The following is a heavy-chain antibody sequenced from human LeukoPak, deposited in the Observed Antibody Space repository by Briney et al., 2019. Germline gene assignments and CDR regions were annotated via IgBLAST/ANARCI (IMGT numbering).Heavy chain of an antibody. V-gene: IGHV3-48*02. CDR2: ISSSSSTI. J-gene: IGHJ6*02. D-gene: IGHD6-19*01. CDR3: ARDWGVAGYYYYGMDV. CDR1: GFTFSSYA. Sequence: GGSLRLSCAASGFTFSSYAMNWVRQAPGKGLEWVSYISSSSSTIYYADSVKVRFTISRDNSKHSVYLKMNSLRDEDTAVYYCARDWGVAGYYYYGMDVWGQGTTVTVSS.